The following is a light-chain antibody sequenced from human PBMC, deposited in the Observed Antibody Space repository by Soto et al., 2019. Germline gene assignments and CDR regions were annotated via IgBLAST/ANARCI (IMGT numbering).Light chain of an antibody. J-gene: IGKJ5*01. CDR1: QSISNW. CDR3: QHADSFPLIT. V-gene: IGKV1-5*01. Sequence: DIQMTQSPSTLPASVGDRFTITCRASQSISNWLAWYQQKPGKAPKLLIYDASSLESGVPSRFSGSGSGTDFTLTISSLQPEDFATYYCQHADSFPLITFGQGTRLEIK. CDR2: DAS.